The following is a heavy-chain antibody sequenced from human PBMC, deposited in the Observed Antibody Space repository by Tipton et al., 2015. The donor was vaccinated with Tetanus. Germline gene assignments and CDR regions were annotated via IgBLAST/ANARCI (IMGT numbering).Heavy chain of an antibody. CDR3: AKEFQRARIRFFDS. CDR2: IYSGGNT. Sequence: VQLVQSGGGLIQPGESLRLSCAASGFTVSSNYMTWVRQAPGKGLEWVSLIYSGGNTYYADSVKGRFTISRDNSKNTLYLQMNSLRPEDTAVYYCAKEFQRARIRFFDSWGQGTQVTASS. D-gene: IGHD3-10*01. CDR1: GFTVSSNY. V-gene: IGHV3-66*03. J-gene: IGHJ4*02.